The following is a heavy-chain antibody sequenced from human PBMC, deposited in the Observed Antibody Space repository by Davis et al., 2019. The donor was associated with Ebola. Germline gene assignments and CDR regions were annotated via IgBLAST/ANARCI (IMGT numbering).Heavy chain of an antibody. J-gene: IGHJ4*02. CDR2: ISSSGSTI. D-gene: IGHD1-7*01. Sequence: PGGSLRLSCAASGFTFSDYYMSWIRQAPGKGLEWVSYISSSGSTIYYADSVKGRFTISRDNAKSSLYLQMNSLRAEDTAVYYCARDLVTGTRFDYWGQGTLVTVSS. CDR1: GFTFSDYY. V-gene: IGHV3-11*04. CDR3: ARDLVTGTRFDY.